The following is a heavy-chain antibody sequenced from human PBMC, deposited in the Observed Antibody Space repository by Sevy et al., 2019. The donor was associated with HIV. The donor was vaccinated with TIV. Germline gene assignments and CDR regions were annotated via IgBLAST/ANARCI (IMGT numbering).Heavy chain of an antibody. Sequence: SETLSLTCAVSGGSISSGGYSWSWIRQPPGKGLEWIGYIYHSGSTYYNPSLKSRVTISVDRSKNQFSLKLSSVTAADTAVYYCARMRVGSKSFDYWGQGTLVTISS. D-gene: IGHD3-10*01. V-gene: IGHV4-30-2*01. CDR1: GGSISSGGYS. CDR2: IYHSGST. CDR3: ARMRVGSKSFDY. J-gene: IGHJ4*02.